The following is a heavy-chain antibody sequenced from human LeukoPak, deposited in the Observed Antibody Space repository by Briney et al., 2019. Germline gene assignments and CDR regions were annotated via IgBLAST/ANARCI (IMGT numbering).Heavy chain of an antibody. CDR2: IKGDGSSI. CDR1: GFTFSNHW. Sequence: PGGSLRLSCAASGFTFSNHWMHWVRQTPGKGLVWVSRIKGDGSSISHADSVKGRFTISRDNAKNTLDLQVNNLRVEDTAVYYCVRDGVGAPPFDYWGEGVLVTVSS. CDR3: VRDGVGAPPFDY. V-gene: IGHV3-74*01. D-gene: IGHD1-26*01. J-gene: IGHJ4*02.